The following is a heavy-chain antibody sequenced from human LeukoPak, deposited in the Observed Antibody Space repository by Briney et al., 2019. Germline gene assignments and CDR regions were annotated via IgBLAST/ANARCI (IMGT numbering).Heavy chain of an antibody. D-gene: IGHD5-12*01. CDR2: IKRDGSQK. V-gene: IGHV3-7*03. CDR1: GFSSSSNW. J-gene: IGHJ4*02. Sequence: PGGSLRLSRAAPGFSSSSNWMGWVRQAPGKGLEWVAHIKRDGSQKYYLDSVKGRFTISRDNAKNSLYLQMNSLRAEDTAMYYCARGRYSGTTYYFDYWGQGTLVTVSS. CDR3: ARGRYSGTTYYFDY.